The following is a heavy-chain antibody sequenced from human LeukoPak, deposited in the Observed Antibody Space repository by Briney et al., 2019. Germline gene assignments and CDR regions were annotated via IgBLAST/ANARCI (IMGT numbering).Heavy chain of an antibody. V-gene: IGHV3-7*02. CDR1: GLTFSSFR. CDR2: IKQDGSDK. CDR3: AKSSGYGGIDFDY. J-gene: IGHJ4*02. D-gene: IGHD4-23*01. Sequence: GGSLRLSCAASGLTFSSFRMSWVRQAPGKGLEWVANIKQDGSDKYYMDSVKGRFTISKDIPKNSLYLQMNSLRAEDTAVYYCAKSSGYGGIDFDYWGLGTLVTVSS.